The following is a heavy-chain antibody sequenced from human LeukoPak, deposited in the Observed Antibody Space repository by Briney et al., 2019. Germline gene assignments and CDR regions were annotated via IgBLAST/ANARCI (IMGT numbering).Heavy chain of an antibody. D-gene: IGHD6-19*01. V-gene: IGHV4-4*08. CDR2: IDNSGST. CDR1: GGHINSVY. J-gene: IGHJ4*02. Sequence: SETLSLTCSVSGGHINSVYWNWIRQPPGKGLEWIGYIDNSGSTKYNPSLQSRITMSRDTSKKQFSLKLTSVTAADTAMYYCASGAGWLIDYWGQGTLVSVSS. CDR3: ASGAGWLIDY.